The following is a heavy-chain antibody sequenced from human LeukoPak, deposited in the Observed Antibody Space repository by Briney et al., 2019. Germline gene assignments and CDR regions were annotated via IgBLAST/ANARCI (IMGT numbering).Heavy chain of an antibody. D-gene: IGHD3-22*01. CDR3: ARDLDSSGYYVDY. CDR1: GFTFSDYA. V-gene: IGHV3-30-3*01. Sequence: GGSLRLSCAASGFTFSDYAMHWVRQAPGKGLEWVAVISKDGSDKYYPGSVRGRFTISRDNSKNTLYLQMNSLRAEDTAVYYCARDLDSSGYYVDYWGQGTLVTVSS. CDR2: ISKDGSDK. J-gene: IGHJ4*02.